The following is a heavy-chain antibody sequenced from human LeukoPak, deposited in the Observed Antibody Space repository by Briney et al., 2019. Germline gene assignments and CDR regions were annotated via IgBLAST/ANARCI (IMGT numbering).Heavy chain of an antibody. CDR1: GFTFSSYA. Sequence: GGSLRLSCAASGFTFSSYAMSWVRQAPGKGLEWVSGISGSGDNTYYADSVKGRFTISRGNSKNTLYVQVNSLGTEDTAVYYCARETTVVENYYYYYGMDVWGQGTTVTVSS. CDR3: ARETTVVENYYYYYGMDV. V-gene: IGHV3-23*01. J-gene: IGHJ6*02. D-gene: IGHD4-23*01. CDR2: ISGSGDNT.